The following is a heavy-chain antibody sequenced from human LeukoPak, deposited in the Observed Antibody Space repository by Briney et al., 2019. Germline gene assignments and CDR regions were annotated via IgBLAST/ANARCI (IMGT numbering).Heavy chain of an antibody. Sequence: SETLSLTCTVSDGSISSYYWSWIRQPPGKGLEWIGYIYYSGSTNYNPSLKSRVTISVDTSKNQFSLKLSSVTAADTAVYYCARVMAADWYFDLWGRGTLVTVSS. CDR1: DGSISSYY. CDR2: IYYSGST. D-gene: IGHD6-25*01. CDR3: ARVMAADWYFDL. J-gene: IGHJ2*01. V-gene: IGHV4-59*01.